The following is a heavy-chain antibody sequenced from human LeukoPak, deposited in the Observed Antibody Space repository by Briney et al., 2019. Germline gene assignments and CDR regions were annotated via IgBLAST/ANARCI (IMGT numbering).Heavy chain of an antibody. CDR1: GFTFSSYA. Sequence: GGSLRLSCAASGFTFSSYAMSWVRQAPGKGLEWVSAISGSGGSTYYADSVKGRFTISRDFSKSTVFLHMNSLRAEDTAMYYCARGDDSGYYDFFDYWGQGALVTVSS. J-gene: IGHJ4*02. D-gene: IGHD3-22*01. CDR3: ARGDDSGYYDFFDY. CDR2: ISGSGGST. V-gene: IGHV3-23*01.